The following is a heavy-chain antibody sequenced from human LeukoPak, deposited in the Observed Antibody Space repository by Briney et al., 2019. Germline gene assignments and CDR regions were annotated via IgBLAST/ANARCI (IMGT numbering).Heavy chain of an antibody. CDR2: ISSSSSYI. V-gene: IGHV3-21*01. J-gene: IGHJ4*02. CDR3: ARDPYYYDSSGNLGD. CDR1: GFTFSSYS. D-gene: IGHD3-22*01. Sequence: SCKASGFTFSSYSMNWVRQAPGKGLEWVSSISSSSSYIYYADSVKGRFTISRDNAKNSLYLQMNSLRAEDTAVYYCARDPYYYDSSGNLGDWGQGTLVTVSS.